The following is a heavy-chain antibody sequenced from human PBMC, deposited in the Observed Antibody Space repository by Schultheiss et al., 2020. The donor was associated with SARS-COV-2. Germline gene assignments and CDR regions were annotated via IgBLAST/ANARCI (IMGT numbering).Heavy chain of an antibody. V-gene: IGHV4-61*01. J-gene: IGHJ5*02. CDR3: ARLYCTTASCYPRWFDT. CDR1: GASVNSTTYY. Sequence: SETLSLTCSVSGASVNSTTYYWSWIRQPPGQGLEWIGYIYYSGSTNYNPSLRSRVTISVDTSKNQFSLKLSSVTAADTAVYYCARLYCTTASCYPRWFDTWGQGTLVTVSS. D-gene: IGHD2-2*01. CDR2: IYYSGST.